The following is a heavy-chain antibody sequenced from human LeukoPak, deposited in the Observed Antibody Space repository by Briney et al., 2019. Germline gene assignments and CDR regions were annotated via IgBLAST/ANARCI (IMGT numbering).Heavy chain of an antibody. D-gene: IGHD6-25*01. CDR3: AKLSAAYFFDY. V-gene: IGHV3-23*01. J-gene: IGHJ4*02. Sequence: GQSLTPSCPASALTSNTFSMSCDSHAPEKGLEWVSVISGSGGSTYYADSVKGRFTISRDKSKNTLYLQMNSLRAEDTAVYYCAKLSAAYFFDYWGQGTLVTVSS. CDR1: ALTSNTFS. CDR2: ISGSGGST.